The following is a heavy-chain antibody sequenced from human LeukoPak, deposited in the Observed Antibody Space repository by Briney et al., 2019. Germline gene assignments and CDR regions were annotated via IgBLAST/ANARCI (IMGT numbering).Heavy chain of an antibody. CDR3: ARSRDGYNYGYFDY. J-gene: IGHJ4*02. Sequence: SETLSLTCAVSGGSISSGSYCWSWIRQPAGKGLEWIGRIYTSGSTNYNPSRKSRVTISVDTSKNQFPLKLSSVTAADTAVYYCARSRDGYNYGYFDYWGQGTLVTVSS. D-gene: IGHD5-24*01. CDR1: GGSISSGSYC. CDR2: IYTSGST. V-gene: IGHV4-61*02.